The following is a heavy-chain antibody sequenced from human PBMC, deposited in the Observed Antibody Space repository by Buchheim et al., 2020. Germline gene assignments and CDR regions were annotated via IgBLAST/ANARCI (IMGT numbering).Heavy chain of an antibody. CDR3: ARDKLAYDYGMDV. V-gene: IGHV3-11*01. J-gene: IGHJ6*02. CDR2: ISKSGRAV. CDR1: GFTFGDHQ. Sequence: QEQLVESGGGLVKPGGSLRLSCAASGFTFGDHQMTWVRQAPGKGLEWVSYISKSGRAVYYADSVRGRFTISRDNTKKSLYLEMTCLTPEDTAVYYCARDKLAYDYGMDVWGHGTT. D-gene: IGHD4-23*01.